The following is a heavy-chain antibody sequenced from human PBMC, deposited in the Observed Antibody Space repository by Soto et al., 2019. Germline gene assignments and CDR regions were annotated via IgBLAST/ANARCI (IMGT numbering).Heavy chain of an antibody. D-gene: IGHD2-8*01. V-gene: IGHV3-30*18. Sequence: QVQLVESGGGVVQPGRSLRLSCAASGFTFSSYGMHWVRQAPGKGLEWVAVISYDGSNKYYADSVKGRFTISRDNSKNALYLQMNSMRAEDTAVYYCAKDGTNGVCFGGFDYWGQGTLVTVSS. CDR3: AKDGTNGVCFGGFDY. CDR2: ISYDGSNK. J-gene: IGHJ4*02. CDR1: GFTFSSYG.